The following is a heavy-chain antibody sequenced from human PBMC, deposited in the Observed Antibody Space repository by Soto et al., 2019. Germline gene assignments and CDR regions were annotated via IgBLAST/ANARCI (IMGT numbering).Heavy chain of an antibody. V-gene: IGHV4-39*01. J-gene: IGHJ4*02. CDR1: GDSITSNSYF. CDR2: IYYSGST. Sequence: SETLSLTCTVSGDSITSNSYFWAWIRQPPGKGLEWIGSIYYSGSTYHNPSLKSRVTISVDRSNNQFSLKLTSVTAADTAVYYCARHCSVDHFDYWGQGALVTVSS. CDR3: ARHCSVDHFDY. D-gene: IGHD2-15*01.